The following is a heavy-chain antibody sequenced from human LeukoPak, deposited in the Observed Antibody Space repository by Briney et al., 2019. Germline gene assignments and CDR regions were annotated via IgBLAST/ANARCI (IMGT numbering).Heavy chain of an antibody. CDR1: GFTFSTYA. J-gene: IGHJ6*02. V-gene: IGHV3-23*01. Sequence: GVSLRLSCAASGFTFSTYAMSWVRQAPGKGLEWVSGMTGNGGSLYYAGSVKGRFTISRDNSKNTLYVQMNSLRADDTAVYYCARGRGSDGLDVWGQGTTVTVSS. CDR3: ARGRGSDGLDV. CDR2: MTGNGGSL.